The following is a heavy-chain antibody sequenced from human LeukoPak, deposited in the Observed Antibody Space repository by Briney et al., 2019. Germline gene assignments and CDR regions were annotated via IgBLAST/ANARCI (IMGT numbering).Heavy chain of an antibody. CDR3: ATVPEGDRDY. J-gene: IGHJ4*02. Sequence: GGSLRLSCAASGFSVISNYMSWVRQAPGKGLEWVAVIWYGGTNEYYADSVKGRFTFSRDKSKNTLYLHMNSLRVEDSAVYYCATVPEGDRDYWGQGTLVTVSS. CDR2: IWYGGTNE. CDR1: GFSVISNY. V-gene: IGHV3-33*08. D-gene: IGHD2-21*02.